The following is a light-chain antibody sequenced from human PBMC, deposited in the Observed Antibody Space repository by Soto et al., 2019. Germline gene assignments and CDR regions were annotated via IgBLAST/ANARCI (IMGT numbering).Light chain of an antibody. CDR1: QSVSTN. Sequence: EIVMTQSPATLSVFPGERATLSCRASQSVSTNLAWYQQKPGQAPRLLIYGASARATGIPARFSGSVSGTEFPLTISSLQSEDFAVYYCHQYNNWPPYTFGQGTKLEIK. CDR3: HQYNNWPPYT. CDR2: GAS. V-gene: IGKV3-15*01. J-gene: IGKJ2*01.